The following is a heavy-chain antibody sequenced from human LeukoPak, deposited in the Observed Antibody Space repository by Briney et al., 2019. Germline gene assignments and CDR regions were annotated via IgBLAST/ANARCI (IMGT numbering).Heavy chain of an antibody. D-gene: IGHD4-23*01. CDR3: AKPFQYDYGGNRAPLDY. CDR1: GFTFSSYA. V-gene: IGHV3-23*01. Sequence: AGGSLRLSCAASGFTFSSYAMSWVRQAPGKGLEWVSAISGSGGSTYYADSMKGRFTISRDNSKNTLYLQMNSLRAEDTAVYYCAKPFQYDYGGNRAPLDYWGQGTLVTVSS. J-gene: IGHJ4*02. CDR2: ISGSGGST.